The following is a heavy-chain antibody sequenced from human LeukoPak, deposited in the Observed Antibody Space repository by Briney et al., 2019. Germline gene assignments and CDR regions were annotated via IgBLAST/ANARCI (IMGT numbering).Heavy chain of an antibody. CDR2: INWNGGGT. J-gene: IGHJ4*02. CDR3: ARARELLWFGELSYYFDY. Sequence: RPGGSLRLSCAASGFTFDDYGMSWVRQAPGKGLEWVSGINWNGGGTGYADSVKGRFTISRDNAKNSLYLQMNSLRAEDTALYYCARARELLWFGELSYYFDYWGQGTLVTVSS. V-gene: IGHV3-20*04. D-gene: IGHD3-10*01. CDR1: GFTFDDYG.